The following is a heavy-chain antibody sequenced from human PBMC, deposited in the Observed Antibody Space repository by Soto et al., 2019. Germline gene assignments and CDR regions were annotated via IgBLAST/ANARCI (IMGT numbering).Heavy chain of an antibody. V-gene: IGHV4-39*01. CDR1: AGFSSISIYW. CDR2: RYYSGST. J-gene: IGHJ3*02. CDR3: ARRIVVVRTFGVVIESDDALDI. Sequence: PSESRSRTCTVAAGFSSISIYWWVWFNQPPQNSLQLIGRRYYSGSTYYNASLKSRVTISVDTSKNLFSLRLGSVTAADTAVYYCARRIVVVRTFGVVIESDDALDIWDQGTMVTVSS. D-gene: IGHD3-3*01.